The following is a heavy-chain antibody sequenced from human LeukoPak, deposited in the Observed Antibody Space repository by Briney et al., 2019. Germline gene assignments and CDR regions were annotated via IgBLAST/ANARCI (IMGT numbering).Heavy chain of an antibody. D-gene: IGHD3-3*01. CDR3: ARALFGVIDY. V-gene: IGHV3-53*01. J-gene: IGHJ4*02. CDR2: IYSGGST. CDR1: GFTFSSHA. Sequence: GGSLRLSCEASGFTFSSHAMSWVRQAPGKGLEWVSVIYSGGSTYYADSVKGRFTISRDNSKNTLYLQMNSLRAEDTAVYYCARALFGVIDYWGQGTLVTVSS.